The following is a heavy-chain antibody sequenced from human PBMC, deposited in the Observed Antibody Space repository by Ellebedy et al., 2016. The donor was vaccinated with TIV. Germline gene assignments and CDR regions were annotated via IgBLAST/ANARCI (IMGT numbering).Heavy chain of an antibody. Sequence: AASVKVSCKASGYTFTSYYMHWVRQAPGQGLEWMGIINPSGVSTSYAQKFQGRVTMTRDTSTSTVYMELSSLRSEDTAVYYCARDCRHPDSWNDAFDIWGQGTMVTVSS. CDR1: GYTFTSYY. CDR3: ARDCRHPDSWNDAFDI. D-gene: IGHD1-1*01. CDR2: INPSGVST. V-gene: IGHV1-46*01. J-gene: IGHJ3*02.